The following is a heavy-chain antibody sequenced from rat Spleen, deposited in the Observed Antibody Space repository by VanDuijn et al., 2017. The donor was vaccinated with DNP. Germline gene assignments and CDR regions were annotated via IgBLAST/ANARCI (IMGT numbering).Heavy chain of an antibody. J-gene: IGHJ2*01. CDR3: ARHVLPLRVWDY. V-gene: IGHV5-22*01. CDR1: GFTVSDYY. Sequence: EVQLVESGGDLVQPGRSLKLSCAASGFTVSDYYMAWVRQAPTKGLEWVAYISYDGGRTYNGDSVKGRFTISRDIAKNTLYLQMNSLRSEDTATYYCARHVLPLRVWDYWGQGVMVTVSS. D-gene: IGHD1-4*01. CDR2: ISYDGGRT.